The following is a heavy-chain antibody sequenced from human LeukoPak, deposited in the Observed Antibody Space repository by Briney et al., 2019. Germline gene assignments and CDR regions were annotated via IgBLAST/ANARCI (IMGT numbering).Heavy chain of an antibody. J-gene: IGHJ5*02. CDR1: GGSISSASYY. CDR2: IYISGST. D-gene: IGHD5-24*01. Sequence: SETLSLTRTVSGGSISSASYYWSWIRQPAGKGLEWIGRIYISGSTNYKSSLKSRVTISVDTSKNQFSLKLSSVTAADTAVYYCARESRTVEMPTSIHGHWLDPWGQGTLVTVSS. CDR3: ARESRTVEMPTSIHGHWLDP. V-gene: IGHV4-61*02.